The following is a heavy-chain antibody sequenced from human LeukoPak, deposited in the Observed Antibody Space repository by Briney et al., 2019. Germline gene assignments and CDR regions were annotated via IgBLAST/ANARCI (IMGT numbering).Heavy chain of an antibody. CDR3: AKVAAAGTLYFQH. CDR1: GGSISSGGHS. J-gene: IGHJ1*01. V-gene: IGHV4-30-2*01. Sequence: SETLSLTCAVSGGSISSGGHSWSWIRQPPGKGLEWIGYIYHSGSTYYNPSLKSRVTISVDRSKNQFSLKLSSVTAADTAVYYCAKVAAAGTLYFQHWGQGTLVTVSS. CDR2: IYHSGST. D-gene: IGHD6-13*01.